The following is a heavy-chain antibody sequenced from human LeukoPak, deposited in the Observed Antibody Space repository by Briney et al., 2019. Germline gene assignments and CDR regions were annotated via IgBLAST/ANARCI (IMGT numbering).Heavy chain of an antibody. CDR3: ARIHWSGSYLTYYYYYYMDV. Sequence: SETLSLTCTVSGYSISSGYFWGWIRQPPGKGLEWFESFYHSGSTYYNPSLKSRVTISVDTSKNQLSLKLSSVTAADTAVYYCARIHWSGSYLTYYYYYYMDVWGKGTTVTVSS. V-gene: IGHV4-38-2*02. D-gene: IGHD1-26*01. CDR2: FYHSGST. J-gene: IGHJ6*03. CDR1: GYSISSGYF.